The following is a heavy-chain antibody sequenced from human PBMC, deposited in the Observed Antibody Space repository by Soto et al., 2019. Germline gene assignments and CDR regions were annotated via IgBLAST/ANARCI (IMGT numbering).Heavy chain of an antibody. CDR2: MSYDGSK. D-gene: IGHD4-17*01. Sequence: QVQLVESGGVVVQPGRSLRLSCAAAGFTFSSYGMHWVRQAPGTGLEWVAVMSYDGSKYYADTVKGRFTISRDNSKNTLYLQINSLRPEDTAVYYCAKDFTTWFGDYFYYYYGMDVWGQGTTVTVSS. CDR1: GFTFSSYG. J-gene: IGHJ6*02. CDR3: AKDFTTWFGDYFYYYYGMDV. V-gene: IGHV3-30*18.